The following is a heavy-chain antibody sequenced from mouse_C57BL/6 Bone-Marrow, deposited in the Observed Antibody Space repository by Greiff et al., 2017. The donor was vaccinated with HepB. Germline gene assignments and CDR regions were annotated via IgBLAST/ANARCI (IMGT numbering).Heavy chain of an antibody. D-gene: IGHD1-1*01. CDR1: GYSFTGYY. J-gene: IGHJ3*01. Sequence: EVQLQQSGPELVKPGASVKISCKASGYSFTGYYMNWVKQSPEKSLEWIGEINPSTGGTTYNQKFKAKATLTVDKSSSTAYMQLKSLTSEDSAVYYCAHYYYGSSPFAYWGQGTLVTVSA. V-gene: IGHV1-42*01. CDR3: AHYYYGSSPFAY. CDR2: INPSTGGT.